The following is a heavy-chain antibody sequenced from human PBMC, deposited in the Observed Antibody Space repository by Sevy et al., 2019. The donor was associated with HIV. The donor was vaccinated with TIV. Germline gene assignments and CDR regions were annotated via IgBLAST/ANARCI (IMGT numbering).Heavy chain of an antibody. D-gene: IGHD2-15*01. CDR1: GFIFSGSA. CDR3: ARVVAYCSGGSCFPGYYYGMDV. Sequence: GGSLRLSCAASGFIFSGSAMSWVRQAPGKGLEWVSSISSSSNYIYYADSMKGRFTISRDNAKNSLYLQMNSLRAEDTAVYYCARVVAYCSGGSCFPGYYYGMDVWGQGTTVTVSS. J-gene: IGHJ6*02. V-gene: IGHV3-21*01. CDR2: ISSSSNYI.